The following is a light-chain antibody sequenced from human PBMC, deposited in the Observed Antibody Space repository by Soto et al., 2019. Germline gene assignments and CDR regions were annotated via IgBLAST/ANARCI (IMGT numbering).Light chain of an antibody. Sequence: QSVLTQPPSVSGAPGQRVTISCTGSSSNLGAGIDVPWYQQPPGTAPRLLIYDITTRPSGVPNRFSGSKSGTSASLAISGLHVDEEDFYCCQYYDTMTGYVFGTGTKVTVL. V-gene: IGLV1-40*01. CDR3: QYYDTMTGYV. CDR1: SSNLGAGID. J-gene: IGLJ1*01. CDR2: DIT.